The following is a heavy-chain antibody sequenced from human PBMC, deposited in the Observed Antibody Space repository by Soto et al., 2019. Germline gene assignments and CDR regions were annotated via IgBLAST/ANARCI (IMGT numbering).Heavy chain of an antibody. Sequence: PAGSLRLSCAASGFTFGSYSMNWVRQGAGKGRGWVSYISSIISTIYYVDSGKGRFTISRDNAKHSMYLQMNSLRAEGTAIYYCARGRAGAQYGLDVWGKGNRVTVSS. J-gene: IGHJ6*04. D-gene: IGHD1-26*01. CDR3: ARGRAGAQYGLDV. CDR2: ISSIISTI. CDR1: GFTFGSYS. V-gene: IGHV3-48*01.